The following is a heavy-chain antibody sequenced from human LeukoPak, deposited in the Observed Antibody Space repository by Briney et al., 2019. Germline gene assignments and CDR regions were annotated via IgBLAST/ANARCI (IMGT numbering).Heavy chain of an antibody. CDR1: GFTFSSFG. V-gene: IGHV3-33*01. Sequence: PGGSLRLSCAASGFTFSSFGMYWVRQAPGKGLDWVAVIWYDGTNNYYEDSVKGRFTISGDNSKNTLFLQMNNLRAEDTAVYYCARSGRYSGHYYLDNWGQGTLVTVSS. D-gene: IGHD1-26*01. J-gene: IGHJ4*02. CDR2: IWYDGTNN. CDR3: ARSGRYSGHYYLDN.